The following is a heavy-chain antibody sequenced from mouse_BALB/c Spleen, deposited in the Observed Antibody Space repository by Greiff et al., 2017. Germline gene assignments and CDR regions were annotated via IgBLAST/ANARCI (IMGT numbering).Heavy chain of an antibody. D-gene: IGHD3-3*01. V-gene: IGHV2-9*02. CDR2: IWAGGST. CDR3: AREGGRDWYFDV. CDR1: GFSLTSYG. Sequence: QVQLKESGPGLVAPSQSLSITCTVSGFSLTSYGVHWVRQPPGKGLEWLGVIWAGGSTNYNSALMSRLSISKDNSKSQVFLKMNSLQTDDTAMYYCAREGGRDWYFDVWGAGTTVTVSS. J-gene: IGHJ1*01.